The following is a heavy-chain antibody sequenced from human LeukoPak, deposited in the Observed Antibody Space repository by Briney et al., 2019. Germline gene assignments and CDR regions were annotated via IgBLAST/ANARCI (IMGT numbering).Heavy chain of an antibody. CDR2: IYYSGST. Sequence: SETLSLTCTVSGGSISSGGYYWSWIRQHPGKGLEWIGYIYYSGSTYYNPSLKTRVTISVDTSKSQFSLKLSSMTAADTAVYYCARLDYYGSGKGRNYFDYWGQGTLVTVSS. CDR1: GGSISSGGYY. D-gene: IGHD3-10*01. J-gene: IGHJ4*02. V-gene: IGHV4-31*03. CDR3: ARLDYYGSGKGRNYFDY.